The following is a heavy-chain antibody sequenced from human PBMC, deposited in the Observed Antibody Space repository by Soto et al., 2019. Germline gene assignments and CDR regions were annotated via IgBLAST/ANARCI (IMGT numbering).Heavy chain of an antibody. CDR3: ARMMGYLLGVDHYYDGMDV. CDR1: GYTFTSYY. D-gene: IGHD3-16*01. CDR2: INPAAGDT. J-gene: IGHJ6*02. Sequence: QVQLVQSGAEVKKPGASVKVSCTASGYTFTSYYMHWVRQAPGQGIEWMGGINPAAGDTTYEEKFQGRVTMTRDTSTRTVYMDLSSLRSDDTAVYYCARMMGYLLGVDHYYDGMDVWGHGTTVTVSS. V-gene: IGHV1-46*01.